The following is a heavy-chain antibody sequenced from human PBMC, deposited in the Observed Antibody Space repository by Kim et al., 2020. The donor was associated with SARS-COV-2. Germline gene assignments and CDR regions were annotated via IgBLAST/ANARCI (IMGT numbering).Heavy chain of an antibody. CDR1: GGSISSYY. Sequence: SETLSLTCTVSGGSISSYYWSWIRQPAGKGLEWIGRIYTSGSTNYNPSLKSRVTMSVDTSKNQFSLKLSSVTAADTAVYYCAREAYHYDFWSGSVNWFDPWGQGALVTVSS. D-gene: IGHD3-3*01. CDR2: IYTSGST. J-gene: IGHJ5*02. CDR3: AREAYHYDFWSGSVNWFDP. V-gene: IGHV4-4*07.